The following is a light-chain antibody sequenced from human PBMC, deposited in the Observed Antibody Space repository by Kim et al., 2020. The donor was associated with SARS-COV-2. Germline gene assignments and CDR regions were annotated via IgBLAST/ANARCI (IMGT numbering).Light chain of an antibody. CDR2: GAS. CDR3: QQYENWSRT. Sequence: VSPGETVTLSCRASQSVDRNLAWYQQKPGQAPRVLIYGASTRATGLPARISGSGSGTDFTLTISSLQSEDFAVYYCQQYENWSRTFGQGTKVDIK. J-gene: IGKJ1*01. CDR1: QSVDRN. V-gene: IGKV3-15*01.